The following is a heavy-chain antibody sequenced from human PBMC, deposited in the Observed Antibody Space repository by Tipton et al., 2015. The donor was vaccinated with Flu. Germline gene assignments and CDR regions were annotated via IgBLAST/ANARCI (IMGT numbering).Heavy chain of an antibody. CDR3: TRGFIRLCDY. CDR1: GFTFNSYE. D-gene: IGHD3-16*01. J-gene: IGHJ4*02. Sequence: SLRLSCEVSGFTFNSYEMNWVRQAPGKGLEWVSHISPSGSTKYYADSVKGRFTISRDNAKNSLYLQMNSPRSEDTAVYYCTRGFIRLCDYWGQGTLVTVSS. CDR2: ISPSGSTK. V-gene: IGHV3-48*03.